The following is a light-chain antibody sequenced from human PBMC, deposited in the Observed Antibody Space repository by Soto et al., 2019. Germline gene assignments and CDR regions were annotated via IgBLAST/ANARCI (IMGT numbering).Light chain of an antibody. CDR2: SSS. CDR1: QTINNN. CDR3: QQTYITPLT. Sequence: DIEMTQSPSSLSASVGDRVTIYCRTSQTINNNLNWYQQRPGKAPKLLIYSSSSLLSGVPPRFSGSGSGTDFTLTISSLQPEDFANYFCQQTYITPLTFGQGTRLDIK. V-gene: IGKV1-39*01. J-gene: IGKJ5*01.